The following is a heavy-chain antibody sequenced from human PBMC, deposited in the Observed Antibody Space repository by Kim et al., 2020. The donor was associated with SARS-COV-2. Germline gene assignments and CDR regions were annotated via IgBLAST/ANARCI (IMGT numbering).Heavy chain of an antibody. V-gene: IGHV1-58*01. CDR1: GFTFTSSA. Sequence: SVKVSCKASGFTFTSSAVQWVRQARGQRLEWIGWIVVGSGNTNYAQKFQARVTITRDMSTSTAYMELSSLRSEDTAVYYCAAVVRGHLLTTRGRAFDIWGQGTMVTVSS. CDR2: IVVGSGNT. J-gene: IGHJ3*02. CDR3: AAVVRGHLLTTRGRAFDI. D-gene: IGHD4-17*01.